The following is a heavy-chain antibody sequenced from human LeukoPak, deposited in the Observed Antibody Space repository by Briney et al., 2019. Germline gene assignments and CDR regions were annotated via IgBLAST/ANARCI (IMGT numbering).Heavy chain of an antibody. J-gene: IGHJ6*03. CDR2: FDPEDGET. D-gene: IGHD3-3*01. Sequence: ASVSLSCKVSGYTLTELSMHWVRQAPGKGLEWMGGFDPEDGETIYAQKFQVRVTMTEDTSTDTAYMELSSLRSEDTAVYYCATEDFWSGTRAGYYIDVWGKGTTVTVSS. V-gene: IGHV1-24*01. CDR1: GYTLTELS. CDR3: ATEDFWSGTRAGYYIDV.